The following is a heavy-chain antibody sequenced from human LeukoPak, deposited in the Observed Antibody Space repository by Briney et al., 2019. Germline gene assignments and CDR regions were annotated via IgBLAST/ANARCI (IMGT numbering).Heavy chain of an antibody. V-gene: IGHV1-69*05. J-gene: IGHJ4*02. Sequence: GSSVKVSCKASGGTFSSYAISWVRQAPGQGLEWMGGIIPIFGTANYAQKFQGRVTITTDESTSTAYMELSSLRSEDTAVYYCASHAADNVGYCSTSNCYSHDYWGQGTLVTVSS. D-gene: IGHD2-2*02. CDR3: ASHAADNVGYCSTSNCYSHDY. CDR1: GGTFSSYA. CDR2: IIPIFGTA.